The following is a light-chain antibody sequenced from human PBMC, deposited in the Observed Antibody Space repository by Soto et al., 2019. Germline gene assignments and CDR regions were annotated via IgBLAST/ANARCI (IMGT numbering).Light chain of an antibody. CDR2: GAS. CDR1: QSVSSH. V-gene: IGKV3-11*01. J-gene: IGKJ4*01. CDR3: HQRSNWPLT. Sequence: EIVLTQSPATLSLSPGERATLSCRASQSVSSHLGWYQQQPGQAPRLLIYGASNRATGIPARFSGSGSGTDFTLTISNLEPEDFAVYYCHQRSNWPLTFGGGTKVEIK.